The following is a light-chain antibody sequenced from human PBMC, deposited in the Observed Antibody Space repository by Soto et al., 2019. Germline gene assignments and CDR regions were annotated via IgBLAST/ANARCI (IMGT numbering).Light chain of an antibody. CDR3: QQYGSSPTWT. CDR2: GAS. V-gene: IGKV3-20*01. Sequence: EIVLTQSPCTLSLSPGERATLSCRASQSVSSSYLAWYQQKPGQAPRLLIYGASSRATGIPDRFSGSGSGTDFTLTISRLEPEDFAVYYCQQYGSSPTWTFGQGTKVE. CDR1: QSVSSSY. J-gene: IGKJ1*01.